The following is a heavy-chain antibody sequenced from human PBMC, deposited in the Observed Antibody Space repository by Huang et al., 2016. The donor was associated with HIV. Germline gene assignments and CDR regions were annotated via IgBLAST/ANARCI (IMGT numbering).Heavy chain of an antibody. D-gene: IGHD3-22*01. CDR2: ISDSGST. V-gene: IGHV4-34*02. Sequence: QVQLQQWGAELLKPSETLSLTCAVSGGSFSGHYWTWIRQPPGRGLEWIGEISDSGSTTDNPSRKSRVTISGDTSQSQFSLKLNSVTAADTAIYYCARMFKYDSGGYWGNDAFDIWGQGTMVTVSS. J-gene: IGHJ3*02. CDR1: GGSFSGHY. CDR3: ARMFKYDSGGYWGNDAFDI.